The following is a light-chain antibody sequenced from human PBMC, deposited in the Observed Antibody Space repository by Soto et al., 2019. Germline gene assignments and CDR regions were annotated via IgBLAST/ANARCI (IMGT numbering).Light chain of an antibody. CDR3: QQYNNWPRT. CDR2: GAS. Sequence: LTQSPATLSLSPGERVTLSCRASQSFSSYLAWYQQKPGQPPKLLIYGASTRDTGIPARVSGSGSGTEVTLTISSLQSEDFAVYYCQQYNNWPRTFGQGTKVDIK. V-gene: IGKV3-15*01. J-gene: IGKJ1*01. CDR1: QSFSSY.